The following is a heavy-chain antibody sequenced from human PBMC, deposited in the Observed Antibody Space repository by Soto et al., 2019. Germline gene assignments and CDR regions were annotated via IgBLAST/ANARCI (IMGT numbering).Heavy chain of an antibody. D-gene: IGHD4-17*01. Sequence: QVQLVESGGGVVQPGRSLRLSCAASGFTFSSYGMHWVRQAPGKGLEWVAVIWYDGSNKYYADSVKGRFTISRDNSKNTLYLQMNSLRAEDTAVYYCAREAGTVNWFDPWGQGTLVTVSS. CDR2: IWYDGSNK. V-gene: IGHV3-33*01. CDR3: AREAGTVNWFDP. J-gene: IGHJ5*02. CDR1: GFTFSSYG.